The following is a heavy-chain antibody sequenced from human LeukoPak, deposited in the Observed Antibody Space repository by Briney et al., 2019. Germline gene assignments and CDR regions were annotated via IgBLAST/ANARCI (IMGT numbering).Heavy chain of an antibody. Sequence: GGSLRLSCAGSGFTFSVYNMYWVRQTPGKGLEWVASITSSSSYVFYADSVKGRFTISRDNAKKSVYLQINTLRAEDTAVYYCARATDYGDSISSLYYYFDLWGRGTLVSVSS. CDR3: ARATDYGDSISSLYYYFDL. CDR2: ITSSSSYV. D-gene: IGHD4-17*01. CDR1: GFTFSVYN. J-gene: IGHJ4*02. V-gene: IGHV3-21*01.